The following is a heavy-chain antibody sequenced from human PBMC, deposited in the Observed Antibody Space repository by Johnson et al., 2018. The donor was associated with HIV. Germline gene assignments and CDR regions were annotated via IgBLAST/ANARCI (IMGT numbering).Heavy chain of an antibody. J-gene: IGHJ3*02. D-gene: IGHD1-1*01. CDR3: TTDHAEGCGPRTSARPCNAFDI. Sequence: QVQLVESGGGVVQPGRSLRLSCAASGFTFSSYAMHWVRQAPGKGLEWVAVMSYDGSSKYYADSVKGRFTISRDNSKNTRYLQMNSLRAEDPAVYYCTTDHAEGCGPRTSARPCNAFDIWGQGTMVTVSS. CDR1: GFTFSSYA. V-gene: IGHV3-30*04. CDR2: MSYDGSSK.